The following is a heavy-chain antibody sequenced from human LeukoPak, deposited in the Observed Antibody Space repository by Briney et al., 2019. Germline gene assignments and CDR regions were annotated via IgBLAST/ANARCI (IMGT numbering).Heavy chain of an antibody. CDR1: GFTFTDYA. CDR2: ISGSGGTT. V-gene: IGHV3-23*01. J-gene: IGHJ4*02. CDR3: AKRWQGNSRALDY. D-gene: IGHD4-23*01. Sequence: PGGSLGLSCAASGFTFTDYAITWVRQAPGKGLEWVSAISGSGGTTYYADSVEGRFTISRDNSKNTLYLQMNSLRAEDTAVYYRAKRWQGNSRALDYWGQGTLVTVSS.